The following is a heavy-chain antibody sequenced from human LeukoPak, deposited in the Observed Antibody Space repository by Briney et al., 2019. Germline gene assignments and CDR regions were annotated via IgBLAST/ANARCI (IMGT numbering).Heavy chain of an antibody. D-gene: IGHD3-22*01. V-gene: IGHV3-23*01. CDR3: AKDSSSYDWGYMDV. J-gene: IGHJ6*03. Sequence: GGSLRLSCAASGFTFSTYAMSWVRQAPGKGLEWVSLIGGSDGRTRYADSVKGRFTISRDNSKNTLYLEMNSLRAGDTAVYYCAKDSSSYDWGYMDVWGKGTTVTISS. CDR2: IGGSDGRT. CDR1: GFTFSTYA.